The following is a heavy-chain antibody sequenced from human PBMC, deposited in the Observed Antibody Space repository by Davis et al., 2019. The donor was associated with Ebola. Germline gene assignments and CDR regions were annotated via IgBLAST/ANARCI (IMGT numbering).Heavy chain of an antibody. V-gene: IGHV3-74*01. CDR1: GFTFSRYW. CDR2: ISTDVSST. CDR3: ARDRYISSWLQGFDP. D-gene: IGHD6-13*01. Sequence: GESLKISCAASGFTFSRYWMHWVRQAPGKGLVWVSRISTDVSSTSYADSVKGRFTISRDNAKNTLYLQMNSLRAEDTAVYYCARDRYISSWLQGFDPWGQGTLVTVSS. J-gene: IGHJ5*02.